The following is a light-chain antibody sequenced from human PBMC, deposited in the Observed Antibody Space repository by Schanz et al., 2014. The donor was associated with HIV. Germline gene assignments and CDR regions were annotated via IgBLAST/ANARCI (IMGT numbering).Light chain of an antibody. CDR3: ATWDTFLNGVV. Sequence: QSVLTQPPSVSAAPGQKVTISCSGSDSNIGSNYVAWYQQLPGTAPKLLIHDSRKRPSEIPDRFSGSKSGTSATLGITGLQTGDEADYYCATWDTFLNGVVFGGGTKLTVL. J-gene: IGLJ2*01. CDR1: DSNIGSNY. V-gene: IGLV1-51*01. CDR2: DSR.